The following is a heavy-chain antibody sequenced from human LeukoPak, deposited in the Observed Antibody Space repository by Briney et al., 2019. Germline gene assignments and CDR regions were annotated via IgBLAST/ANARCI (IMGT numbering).Heavy chain of an antibody. D-gene: IGHD6-19*01. J-gene: IGHJ4*02. CDR1: GFTFSSYG. CDR2: IRYDGSNK. Sequence: GGSLRLSCAASGFTFSSYGMHWVRQAPGKGLEWVAFIRYDGSNKYYADSVKGRFTISRDNSKNTLYLQMNSLRAEDTAVYYCARDKFVVAVAGTPFDYWGQGTLVTVSS. V-gene: IGHV3-30*02. CDR3: ARDKFVVAVAGTPFDY.